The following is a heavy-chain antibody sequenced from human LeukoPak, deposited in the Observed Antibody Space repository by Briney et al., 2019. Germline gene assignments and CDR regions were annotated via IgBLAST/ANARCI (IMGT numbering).Heavy chain of an antibody. Sequence: SETLSLTCTVSGGSISSSSYYWGWIRQPPGKGLEWIGSIYYSGSTYYNPSLKSRVTISVDTSKNQFSLKLSSVTAADTAVYYCARALCSSSCPQYFQHWGQGTLVTVSS. CDR2: IYYSGST. J-gene: IGHJ1*01. CDR1: GGSISSSSYY. D-gene: IGHD6-13*01. V-gene: IGHV4-39*07. CDR3: ARALCSSSCPQYFQH.